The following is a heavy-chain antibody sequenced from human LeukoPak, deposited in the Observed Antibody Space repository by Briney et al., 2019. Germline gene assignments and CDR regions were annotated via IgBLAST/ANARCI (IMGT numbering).Heavy chain of an antibody. J-gene: IGHJ6*03. CDR1: GFTFSSYD. D-gene: IGHD6-19*01. CDR3: AKGSKAVLFTRDHYMDV. V-gene: IGHV3-30*02. Sequence: GGSLRPSCAASGFTFSSYDIHWVRQAPGKGLEWVAFIRYDGSNKYYADSVRGRFTISRDNSKNTLYLHMNSLRAEDTAVYFCAKGSKAVLFTRDHYMDVWGKGTTVTISS. CDR2: IRYDGSNK.